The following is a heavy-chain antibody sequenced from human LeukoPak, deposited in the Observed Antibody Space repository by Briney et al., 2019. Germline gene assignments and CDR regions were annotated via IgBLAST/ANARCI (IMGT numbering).Heavy chain of an antibody. J-gene: IGHJ4*02. CDR3: AKEGPYSSYYYDSSGYPYFDY. D-gene: IGHD3-22*01. CDR1: GFTFSSYA. CDR2: ISGSGGST. V-gene: IGHV3-23*01. Sequence: GGCLRLSCAASGFTFSSYAMSWVRQAPGKGLEWVSAISGSGGSTYYADSVKGRFTISRDNSKNTLYLQMNSLRAEDTAVYYCAKEGPYSSYYYDSSGYPYFDYWGQGTLVTVSS.